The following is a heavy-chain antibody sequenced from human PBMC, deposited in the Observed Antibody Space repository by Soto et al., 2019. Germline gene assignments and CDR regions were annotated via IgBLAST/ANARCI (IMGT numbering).Heavy chain of an antibody. J-gene: IGHJ4*02. D-gene: IGHD6-6*01. CDR2: ISYDGSNK. CDR3: ARTNREYSSSSGGAYYFGY. CDR1: EFIVSGYA. V-gene: IGHV3-30-3*01. Sequence: LFYGASEFIVSGYAVDRVRQATGKGLEWVAVISYDGSNKYYADSVKGRFTISRDNSKNTLYLQMNSLRAEDTAVYYCARTNREYSSSSGGAYYFGYSGQATLLTVPS.